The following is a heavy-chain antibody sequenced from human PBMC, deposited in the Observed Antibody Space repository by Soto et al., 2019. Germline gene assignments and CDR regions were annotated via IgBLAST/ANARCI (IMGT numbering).Heavy chain of an antibody. V-gene: IGHV3-30*18. CDR1: GFTFSSYG. D-gene: IGHD6-13*01. J-gene: IGHJ4*02. Sequence: LRLSCAASGFTFSSYGMHWVRQAPGKGLEWVAVISYDGSNKYYADSVKGRFTISRDNSKNTLYLQMNSLRAEDTAVYYCAKDKFSSSWYYFDYWGQGTLVTVSS. CDR3: AKDKFSSSWYYFDY. CDR2: ISYDGSNK.